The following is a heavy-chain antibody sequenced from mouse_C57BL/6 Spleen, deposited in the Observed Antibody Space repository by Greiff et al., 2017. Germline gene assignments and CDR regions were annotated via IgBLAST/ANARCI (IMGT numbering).Heavy chain of an antibody. V-gene: IGHV1-81*01. CDR3: AREVVAERGYFDY. CDR2: IYPRSGNT. CDR1: GYTFTSYG. D-gene: IGHD1-1*01. Sequence: VQGVESGAELARPGASVKLSCKASGYTFTSYGISWVKQRTGQGLEWIGEIYPRSGNTYYNEKFKGKATLTADKSSSTAYMELRSLTSEDSAVYFCAREVVAERGYFDYWGQGTTLTVSS. J-gene: IGHJ2*01.